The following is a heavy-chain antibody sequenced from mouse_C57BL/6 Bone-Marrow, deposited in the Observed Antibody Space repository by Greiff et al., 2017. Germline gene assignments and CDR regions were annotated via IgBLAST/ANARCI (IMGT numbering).Heavy chain of an antibody. Sequence: EVKLVESGAELVRPGASVKLSCTASGFNIKDDYMHWVKQRPEQGLEWIGWIDPENGDTEYASKFQGKATITADTSSNTAYLQLSSLTSEDTAVYYCTPGIHFDYWGQGTTLTVSS. CDR3: TPGIHFDY. J-gene: IGHJ2*01. V-gene: IGHV14-4*01. CDR2: IDPENGDT. CDR1: GFNIKDDY.